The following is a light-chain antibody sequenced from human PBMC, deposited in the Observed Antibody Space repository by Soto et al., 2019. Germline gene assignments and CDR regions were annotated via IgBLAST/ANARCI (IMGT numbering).Light chain of an antibody. V-gene: IGKV3-11*01. CDR3: QQRSNWPSIT. J-gene: IGKJ5*01. CDR1: QSVSSY. Sequence: EIVLTQSPGTLSLSPGKRATLSCRASQSVSSYLAWYQQKPGQAPRLLIYDASNRATGIPARFSGSGSGTDFTLTISSLEPEDFAVYYCQQRSNWPSITFGQGTRLEIK. CDR2: DAS.